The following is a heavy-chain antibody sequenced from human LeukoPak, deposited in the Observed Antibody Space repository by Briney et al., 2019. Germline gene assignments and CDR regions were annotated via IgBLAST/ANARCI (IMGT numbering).Heavy chain of an antibody. CDR3: ASNIAAAGRNAFDI. Sequence: GAAVTVSCKASGGTFSSYSISWVRQAPGQGLECRGGITPIFGTANYAQNFQGRVTITTDKSTSTAYMELSSLRSEDTAVYYCASNIAAAGRNAFDIWGQGTMGIVSS. CDR2: ITPIFGTA. V-gene: IGHV1-69*05. D-gene: IGHD6-13*01. CDR1: GGTFSSYS. J-gene: IGHJ3*02.